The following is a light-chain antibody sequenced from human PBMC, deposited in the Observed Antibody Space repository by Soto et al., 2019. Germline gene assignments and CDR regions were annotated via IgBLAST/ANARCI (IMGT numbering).Light chain of an antibody. V-gene: IGKV3-20*01. J-gene: IGKJ1*01. CDR2: DAS. Sequence: EIVLTQSPGTPSLSPGDSATLSCRASQSVSKSSLAWYQQKPGQAPRLLIYDASSRAATIPDRFSGSGSGTDFTLTISRLEPEDFAVYYCQQYGSSPRTFGQGTKVDIK. CDR1: QSVSKSS. CDR3: QQYGSSPRT.